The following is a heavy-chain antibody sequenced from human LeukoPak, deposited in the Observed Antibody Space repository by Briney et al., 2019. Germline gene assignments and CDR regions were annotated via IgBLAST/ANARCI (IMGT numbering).Heavy chain of an antibody. V-gene: IGHV3-11*01. D-gene: IGHD4-23*01. CDR1: GFTFSDYH. CDR3: ARDPHGGNWFDP. CDR2: ISSSGSTI. J-gene: IGHJ5*02. Sequence: PGGSLRLSCAASGFTFSDYHMSWIRQAPGKGLEWVSYISSSGSTIYYADSVKGRFTISRDNAKNSLYLQTNSLRAEDTAVYYCARDPHGGNWFDPWGQGTLVTVSS.